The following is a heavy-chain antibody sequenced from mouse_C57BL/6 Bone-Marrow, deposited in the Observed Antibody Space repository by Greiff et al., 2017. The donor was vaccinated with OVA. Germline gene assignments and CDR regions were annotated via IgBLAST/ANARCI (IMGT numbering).Heavy chain of an antibody. V-gene: IGHV1-50*01. CDR3: ARNDYGSRFAY. CDR1: GYTFTSYW. Sequence: VKLQQPGAELVKPGASVKLSCKASGYTFTSYWMQWVKQRPGQGLEWIGEIDPSDSYTNYNQKFKGKATLTVDTSSSTAYMQLSSLTSEDSAVYYCARNDYGSRFAYWGQGTLVTVSA. D-gene: IGHD1-1*01. J-gene: IGHJ3*01. CDR2: IDPSDSYT.